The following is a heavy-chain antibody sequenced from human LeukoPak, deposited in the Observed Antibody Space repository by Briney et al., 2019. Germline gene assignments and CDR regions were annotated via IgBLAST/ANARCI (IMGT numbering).Heavy chain of an antibody. CDR2: INSDGSST. CDR3: AQETDYYDSSGYSY. CDR1: GFTFSSYW. J-gene: IGHJ4*02. V-gene: IGHV3-74*01. D-gene: IGHD3-22*01. Sequence: PGGSLRLSCAASGFTFSSYWMHWVRQAPGKGLVWVSRINSDGSSTSYADSVKGRFPISRDNAKNTLYLQMNSLRAEDTAVYYCAQETDYYDSSGYSYWGQGTLVTVSS.